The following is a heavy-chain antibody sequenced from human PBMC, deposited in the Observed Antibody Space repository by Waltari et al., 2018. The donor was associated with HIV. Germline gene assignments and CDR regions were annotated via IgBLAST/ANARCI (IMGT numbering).Heavy chain of an antibody. Sequence: EVQLLASGGRLVQPGGSLGLSCSASGFPFRHYGMTWSRQAPGKGLEWFSYISSTSNTIYDADSVKGRVTVSRDNAKNSLSLQMNSLRAEDTAVYCCAKEVVALPHYYYYGLDVWGQGTTVTVSS. CDR3: AKEVVALPHYYYYGLDV. CDR2: ISSTSNTI. D-gene: IGHD2-15*01. CDR1: GFPFRHYG. J-gene: IGHJ6*02. V-gene: IGHV3-48*04.